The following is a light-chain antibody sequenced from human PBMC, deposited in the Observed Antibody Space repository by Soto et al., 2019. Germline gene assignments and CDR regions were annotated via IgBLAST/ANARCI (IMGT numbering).Light chain of an antibody. J-gene: IGKJ1*01. CDR1: QSVTNW. CDR3: QHYNSYSEA. V-gene: IGKV1-5*01. Sequence: DIQMTQSPSTLSASVGESVNITCRASQSVTNWLAWYQQKPGKAPKLLIYAASTLQSGVPSRFSGSGSGTEFTLTISSLQPDDFATYYCQHYNSYSEAFGQGTKVDIK. CDR2: AAS.